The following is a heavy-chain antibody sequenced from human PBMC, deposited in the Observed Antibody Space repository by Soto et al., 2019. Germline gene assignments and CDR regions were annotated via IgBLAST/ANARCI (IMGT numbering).Heavy chain of an antibody. Sequence: PSETLSLTCTVSGGSISSYSWSWIRQPPGKGLEWIAYVSYSGLTNYNPSLKSRASISLDTSKNHVSLKVTSVTAADTAVYYCARLRRVAGISSYFDTWGQGTLVTVSS. D-gene: IGHD6-19*01. CDR2: VSYSGLT. CDR3: ARLRRVAGISSYFDT. CDR1: GGSISSYS. J-gene: IGHJ4*02. V-gene: IGHV4-59*01.